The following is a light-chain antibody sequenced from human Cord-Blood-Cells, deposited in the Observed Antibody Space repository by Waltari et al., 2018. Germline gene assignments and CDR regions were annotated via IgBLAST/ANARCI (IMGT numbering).Light chain of an antibody. V-gene: IGLV2-11*01. J-gene: IGLJ1*01. CDR3: CSYAGSYTYV. CDR1: SSDVVGYNY. CDR2: DVI. Sequence: QSALTQPRSVSGSPGQSVTISCTGTSSDVVGYNYVSWYQQHPGQAPKLMIYDVIKRPSGVPDRFSGSKSGNTASLTISGLQAEDEADYYCCSYAGSYTYVFGTGTKVTVL.